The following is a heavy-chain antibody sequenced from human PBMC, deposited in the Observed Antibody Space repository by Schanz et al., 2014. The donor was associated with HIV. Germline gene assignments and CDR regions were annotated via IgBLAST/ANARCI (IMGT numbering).Heavy chain of an antibody. CDR2: IIPVFGTT. CDR3: ARYLGGDDGDFYFDY. CDR1: GGTFMTYA. V-gene: IGHV1-69*06. J-gene: IGHJ4*02. D-gene: IGHD4-17*01. Sequence: QEQLVQSGAEVKKPGSSVKVSCKASGGTFMTYAISWVRQAPGQGLEWMGGIIPVFGTTNYAQKFQGRVTITADKSTSTAYMELSSLRSEDTAVYYCARYLGGDDGDFYFDYWGQGTLVTVSS.